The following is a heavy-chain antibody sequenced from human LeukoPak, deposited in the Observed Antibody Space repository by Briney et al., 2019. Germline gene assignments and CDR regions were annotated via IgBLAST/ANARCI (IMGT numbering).Heavy chain of an antibody. V-gene: IGHV3-53*01. D-gene: IGHD2-2*02. J-gene: IGHJ4*02. CDR2: IYIGGST. CDR3: ARLGFVVPAVIFDY. CDR1: GFTVSSNY. Sequence: GGSLRLSCAASGFTVSSNYMSWVRQAPGKGLEWVSVIYIGGSTYYADSVKGRFTISRDISKNTLYLQTNSLRAEDTAMYYCARLGFVVPAVIFDYWGQGTLVTVSS.